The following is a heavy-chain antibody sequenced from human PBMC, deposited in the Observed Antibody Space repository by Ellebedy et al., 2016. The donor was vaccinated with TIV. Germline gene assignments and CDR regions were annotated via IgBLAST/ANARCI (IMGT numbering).Heavy chain of an antibody. CDR3: ARDSVYYDSSGYPSSYYYGMDV. V-gene: IGHV1-8*01. CDR1: GYTFTSYD. D-gene: IGHD3-22*01. J-gene: IGHJ6*02. CDR2: MNPNSGNT. Sequence: ASVKVSCXASGYTFTSYDINWVRQATGQGLEWMGWMNPNSGNTGYAQKFQGRVTMTRNTSISTAYMELSRLRSDDTAVYYCARDSVYYDSSGYPSSYYYGMDVWGQGTTVTVSS.